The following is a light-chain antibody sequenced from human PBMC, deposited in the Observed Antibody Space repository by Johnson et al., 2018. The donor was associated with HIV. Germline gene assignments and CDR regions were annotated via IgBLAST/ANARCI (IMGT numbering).Light chain of an antibody. CDR2: DNN. J-gene: IGLJ1*01. Sequence: VLTQPPSVSAAPGQKVTISCSGSSSNIGNNYVSWYQQVPGAAPKLLIYDNNRRPSGIPDRFSGSKSGTSATLGITGLQTGDEADYYCQSGDSSLRVGSYVFDVFGTGTKVTAL. CDR1: SSNIGNNY. V-gene: IGLV1-51*01. CDR3: QSGDSSLRVGSYVFDV.